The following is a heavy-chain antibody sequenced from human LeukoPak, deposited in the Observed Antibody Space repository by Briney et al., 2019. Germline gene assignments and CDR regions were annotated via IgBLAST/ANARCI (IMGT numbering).Heavy chain of an antibody. CDR2: MNPNSGNT. CDR3: ARGDILTGYSQPRI. CDR1: GYTFTSYD. Sequence: GAPVKVSCKASGYTFTSYDINWVRQATGQGLEWMGWMNPNSGNTGYAQKFQGRVTMTRNTSISTAYMELSSLRSEDTAVYYCARGDILTGYSQPRIWGQRTMVTVSS. V-gene: IGHV1-8*01. D-gene: IGHD3-9*01. J-gene: IGHJ3*02.